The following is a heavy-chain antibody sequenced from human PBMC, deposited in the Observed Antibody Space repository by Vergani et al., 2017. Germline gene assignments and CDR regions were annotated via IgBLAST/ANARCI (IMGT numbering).Heavy chain of an antibody. D-gene: IGHD3-3*01. CDR2: IYYSGST. CDR1: GGSISSGGYY. Sequence: QVQLQESGPGLVKPSQTLSLTCTVSGGSISSGGYYWSWIRQHPGKGLEWIGYIYYSGSTYYNPSLKSRVTISVDTSKNQFSLKLSSVTAADTAVYYCARVEKVTIFGVVPNWFDPWGQGTLVTVSS. J-gene: IGHJ5*02. V-gene: IGHV4-31*03. CDR3: ARVEKVTIFGVVPNWFDP.